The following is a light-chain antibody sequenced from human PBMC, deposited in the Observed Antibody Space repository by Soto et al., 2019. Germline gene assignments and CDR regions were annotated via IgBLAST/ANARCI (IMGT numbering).Light chain of an antibody. Sequence: VLTQSPVTLSLSPGDRATLSCRASQSVSTYLAWYRQKPGQPPKLLIYDTSNRATGVPPRFSGSRSGTDFTLTISSVEPEDFALYFCHQRNTFGQGTRLEIK. CDR2: DTS. CDR1: QSVSTY. CDR3: HQRNT. J-gene: IGKJ5*01. V-gene: IGKV3-11*01.